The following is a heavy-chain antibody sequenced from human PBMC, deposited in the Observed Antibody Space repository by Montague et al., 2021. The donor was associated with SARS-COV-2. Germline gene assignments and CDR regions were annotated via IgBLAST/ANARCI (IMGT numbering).Heavy chain of an antibody. Sequence: SETLSLTCTVSGASISTYYLRLIRQPRGKGLDWIGHIYYSGSSNYNPSLMTRVTIPVDTSKNQFSLKLSSVTAADTAVYYCARHGPFVVVTAIHDTFDIWGQGTMVSVS. D-gene: IGHD2-21*02. CDR2: IYYSGSS. V-gene: IGHV4-59*08. CDR1: GASISTYY. J-gene: IGHJ3*02. CDR3: ARHGPFVVVTAIHDTFDI.